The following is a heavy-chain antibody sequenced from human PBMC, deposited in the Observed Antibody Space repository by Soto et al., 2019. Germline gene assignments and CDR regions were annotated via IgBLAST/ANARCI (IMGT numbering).Heavy chain of an antibody. CDR1: GGSISSYY. CDR3: ARMGVVGATTFDY. D-gene: IGHD1-26*01. Sequence: SETLSLTCTVSGGSISSYYWSWIRQPPGKGLEWIGYIYYSGSTNYNPSLKSRVTISVDTSKNQFSLRLSSVTAADTALYYCARMGVVGATTFDYWGQGTLVTVSS. J-gene: IGHJ4*02. CDR2: IYYSGST. V-gene: IGHV4-59*01.